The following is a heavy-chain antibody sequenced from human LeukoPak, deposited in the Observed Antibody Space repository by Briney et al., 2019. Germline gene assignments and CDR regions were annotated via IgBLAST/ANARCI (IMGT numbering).Heavy chain of an antibody. CDR2: ISYGGSNK. D-gene: IGHD2-15*01. CDR1: GFTFSSYA. CDR3: ARAQAAPDY. Sequence: GGSLRLSCAASGFTFSSYAMHWVRQAPGKGLEWVAVISYGGSNKYYADSVKGRFTISRDNAKNSLYLQMNSLRAEDSAVYYCARAQAAPDYWGQGTLVTVSS. J-gene: IGHJ4*02. V-gene: IGHV3-30-3*01.